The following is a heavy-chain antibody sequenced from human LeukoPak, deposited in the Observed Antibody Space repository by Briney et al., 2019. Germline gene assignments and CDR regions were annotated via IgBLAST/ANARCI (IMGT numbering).Heavy chain of an antibody. Sequence: SVKVSCKASGGTFSSYAISWVRQAPGQGLEWMGGIIPIFGTANYAQKFQGRVTITADKSTSTAYMELSSLRSEDTAVYYCASRGYSGYDDNWGQGTLVTVSS. CDR3: ASRGYSGYDDN. CDR1: GGTFSSYA. D-gene: IGHD5-12*01. V-gene: IGHV1-69*06. J-gene: IGHJ4*02. CDR2: IIPIFGTA.